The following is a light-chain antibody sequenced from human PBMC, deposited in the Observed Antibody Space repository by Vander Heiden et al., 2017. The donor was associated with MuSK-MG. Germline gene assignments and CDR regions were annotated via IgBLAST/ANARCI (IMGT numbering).Light chain of an antibody. J-gene: IGKJ4*01. CDR1: QGLLTR. CDR3: QHAFNFPLP. CDR2: DTS. V-gene: IGKV1D-12*01. Sequence: IQMSPPPSTVSASLGDSVTITCRASQGLLTRLAWYQQKPGKAPRLLISDTSTWRSGVPARFSGSGSGTDFTLTIASLQPEDFATYYCQHAFNFPLPFGGGTKVEVK.